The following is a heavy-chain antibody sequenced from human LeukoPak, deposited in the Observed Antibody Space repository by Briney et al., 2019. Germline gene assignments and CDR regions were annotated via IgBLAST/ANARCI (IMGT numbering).Heavy chain of an antibody. CDR1: GFTFSDYY. CDR3: AKDGQADWNPNY. J-gene: IGHJ4*02. Sequence: GGSLRLSCAVSGFTFSDYYMSWIRQAPGKGLHWVSGIGGSGVTTYYADSVKGRFTISRDNSKNTLYLQMDSLRAEDTAVYFCAKDGQADWNPNYWGQGTLDTVSS. D-gene: IGHD1-1*01. CDR2: IGGSGVTT. V-gene: IGHV3-23*01.